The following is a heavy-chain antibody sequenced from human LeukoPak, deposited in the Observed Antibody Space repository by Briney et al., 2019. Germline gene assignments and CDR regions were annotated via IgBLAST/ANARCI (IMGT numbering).Heavy chain of an antibody. J-gene: IGHJ4*02. CDR3: AKDGLSWGELDY. V-gene: IGHV3-23*01. CDR1: GFTFSSYG. CDR2: ISGSGGST. D-gene: IGHD1-26*01. Sequence: GGSLRLSCAASGFTFSSYGMHWVRQAPGKGLEWVSAISGSGGSTYYADSVKGRFTISRDNSKNTLYLQMNSLRAEDTAVYYCAKDGLSWGELDYWGQGTLVTVSS.